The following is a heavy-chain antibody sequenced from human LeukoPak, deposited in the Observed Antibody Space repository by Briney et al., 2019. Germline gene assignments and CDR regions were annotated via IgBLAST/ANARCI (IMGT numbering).Heavy chain of an antibody. CDR2: ISGSGGRT. CDR1: GFTFSSYA. CDR3: AKGGPATTFRWFDP. Sequence: GGSLRLSCAASGFTFSSYAMSWVRQAPGKGLEWVSAISGSGGRTYYEDSVKGRFTISRDNSKNTLYLQMNSLRAEDTAVYHCAKGGPATTFRWFDPWGQGTLVTVSS. V-gene: IGHV3-23*01. J-gene: IGHJ5*02. D-gene: IGHD1-26*01.